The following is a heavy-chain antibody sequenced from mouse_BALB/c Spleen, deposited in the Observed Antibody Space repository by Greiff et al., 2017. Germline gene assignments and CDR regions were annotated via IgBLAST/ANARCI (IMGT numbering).Heavy chain of an antibody. V-gene: IGHV5-17*02. CDR3: ARSGDYDVGYYAMDY. CDR2: ISSGSSTI. Sequence: EVHLVESGGGLVQPGGSRKLSCAASGFTFSSFGMHWVRQAPEKGLEWVAYISSGSSTIYYADTVKGRFTISRDNPKNTLFLQMTSLRSEDTAMYYCARSGDYDVGYYAMDYWGQGTSVTVSS. J-gene: IGHJ4*01. CDR1: GFTFSSFG. D-gene: IGHD2-4*01.